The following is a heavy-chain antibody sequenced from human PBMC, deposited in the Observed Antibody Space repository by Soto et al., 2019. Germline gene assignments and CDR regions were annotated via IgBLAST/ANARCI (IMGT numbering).Heavy chain of an antibody. CDR3: ARESGGATATLDYYYFYMDV. CDR2: INPNGGVT. D-gene: IGHD5-12*01. V-gene: IGHV1-2*04. CDR1: GDTFHDYY. J-gene: IGHJ6*03. Sequence: QVQLVQSGAEVKKPGASVTVSCRSSGDTFHDYYIHWVRQAPGQGLKWMGWINPNGGVTKYAQKFQGWVTMTRDTSIRTVYMQLSRLRSDDTAVYYCARESGGATATLDYYYFYMDVWGTGTTVTVSS.